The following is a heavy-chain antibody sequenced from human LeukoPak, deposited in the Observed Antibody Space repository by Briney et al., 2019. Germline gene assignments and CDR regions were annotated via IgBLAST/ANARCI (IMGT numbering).Heavy chain of an antibody. CDR3: ARRGVQLQRISWFDP. Sequence: PGGSLRLSCAASGFTFSDYYMSWIRQAPGKGLEWVSCISNSGNTIYYADSVKGRLTISRDNAKNSLYLQMNSLRAEDTAVYYCARRGVQLQRISWFDPWGQGTLVTVSS. CDR1: GFTFSDYY. CDR2: ISNSGNTI. V-gene: IGHV3-11*01. D-gene: IGHD1-1*01. J-gene: IGHJ5*02.